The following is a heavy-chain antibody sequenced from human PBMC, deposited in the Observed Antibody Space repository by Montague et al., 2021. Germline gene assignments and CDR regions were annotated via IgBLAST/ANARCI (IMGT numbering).Heavy chain of an antibody. Sequence: CAISGDSVSSTTTAWHWIRQSPSRGLEWLGRTYHRSRWYFDYAPSVKSRITIQPDTATNQFSLQVNSVTPEDTAVYFCARDRGLINAWAYWGQGTLVTVSS. CDR2: TYHRSRWYF. CDR3: ARDRGLINAWAY. CDR1: GDSVSSTTTA. J-gene: IGHJ4*02. D-gene: IGHD2-8*01. V-gene: IGHV6-1*01.